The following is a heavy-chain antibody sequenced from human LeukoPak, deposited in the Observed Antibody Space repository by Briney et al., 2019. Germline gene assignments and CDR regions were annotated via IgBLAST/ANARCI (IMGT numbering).Heavy chain of an antibody. Sequence: GGSLRLSCAASGLTFSSYSMNWVRQAPGKGLEWVSSISSRSSYIYYADSVKGRFTISRDNAKNSLYLQMNSLRAEDTAVYYCARRAGAYSHPYDYWGQGTLVTVSS. CDR3: ARRAGAYSHPYDY. CDR2: ISSRSSYI. CDR1: GLTFSSYS. J-gene: IGHJ4*02. D-gene: IGHD4/OR15-4a*01. V-gene: IGHV3-21*04.